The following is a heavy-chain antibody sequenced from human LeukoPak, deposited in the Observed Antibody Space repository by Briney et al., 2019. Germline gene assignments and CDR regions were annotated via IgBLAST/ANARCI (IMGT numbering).Heavy chain of an antibody. CDR3: ARAPNSYGGYTNDY. J-gene: IGHJ4*02. CDR1: GFTFSSYS. Sequence: GGSLRLSCAASGFTFSSYSMNWVRQAPGKGLEWVSYISNSGSPTYYSDSVKGRFIISRDNVKNTLDLQMNSLRDEDTAVYYCARAPNSYGGYTNDYWGQGTLVIVSS. CDR2: ISNSGSPT. V-gene: IGHV3-48*02. D-gene: IGHD4-23*01.